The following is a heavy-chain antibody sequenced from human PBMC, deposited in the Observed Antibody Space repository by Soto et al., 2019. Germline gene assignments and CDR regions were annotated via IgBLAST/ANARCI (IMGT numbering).Heavy chain of an antibody. CDR2: IDPSDSYT. J-gene: IGHJ4*02. CDR3: ARQKSIAAAGTDY. V-gene: IGHV5-10-1*01. CDR1: GYSFTSYW. D-gene: IGHD6-13*01. Sequence: GESLKISCKGSGYSFTSYWISWVRQMPGKGLEWMGRIDPSDSYTNYSPSFQGHVTISADKSISTAYLQWNSLKASDTAMYYCARQKSIAAAGTDYWGQGTLVTVSS.